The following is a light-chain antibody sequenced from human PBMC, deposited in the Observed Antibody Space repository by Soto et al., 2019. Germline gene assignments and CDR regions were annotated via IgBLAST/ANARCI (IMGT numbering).Light chain of an antibody. Sequence: EIVLTQSPGTLSLSPGERATLSCRASQIVSTTYLAWYQQKPGQAPRLLIYGSSSRAPGIPDRFSGSGSGTDFTLNISRLEPEDFAVYYCQQYGTSPMYTFGQGTKLEI. J-gene: IGKJ2*01. V-gene: IGKV3-20*01. CDR2: GSS. CDR1: QIVSTTY. CDR3: QQYGTSPMYT.